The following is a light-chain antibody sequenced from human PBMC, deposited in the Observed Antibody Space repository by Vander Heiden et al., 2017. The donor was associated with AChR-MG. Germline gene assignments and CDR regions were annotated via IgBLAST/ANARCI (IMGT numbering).Light chain of an antibody. CDR3: MQALQTAFT. CDR1: QSLRHRDGYYY. CDR2: LGS. V-gene: IGKV2-28*01. Sequence: DIVMTQSPLSLPVTPGEPASISCGSSQSLRHRDGYYYLDWYLQKPGQSPQLLIYLGSNRASGVPDRFSGSGSGTDFTLKISRVEAEDVGVYYCMQALQTAFTFGPGTKVDIK. J-gene: IGKJ3*01.